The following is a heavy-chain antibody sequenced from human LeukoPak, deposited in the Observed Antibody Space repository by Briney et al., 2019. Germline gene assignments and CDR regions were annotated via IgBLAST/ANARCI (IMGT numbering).Heavy chain of an antibody. Sequence: GESLKISCKGSGYNFITYWIGWVRQMPGKGLEWMGIIYPGDSDTRYSPSFQGQVTISADKSISTAYLQWNGLKASDTAMYYCARQASSFSTAGFDYWGQGTLVTVSS. V-gene: IGHV5-51*01. D-gene: IGHD2/OR15-2a*01. J-gene: IGHJ4*02. CDR3: ARQASSFSTAGFDY. CDR1: GYNFITYW. CDR2: IYPGDSDT.